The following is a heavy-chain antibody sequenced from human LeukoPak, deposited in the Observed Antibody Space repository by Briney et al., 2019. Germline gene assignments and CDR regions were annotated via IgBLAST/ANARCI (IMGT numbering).Heavy chain of an antibody. CDR3: VRIRDGYNDAYDI. V-gene: IGHV1-46*01. J-gene: IGHJ3*02. CDR1: GYTFTKSY. Sequence: ASVKVSCKASGYTFTKSYIHWVRQAPGQRLEWMGLINPGGDNTKYAQNFQGRVTMTSDTSARTVYMELSSLRSEDTAIYYCVRIRDGYNDAYDIWGQGTVVTVSS. D-gene: IGHD5-24*01. CDR2: INPGGDNT.